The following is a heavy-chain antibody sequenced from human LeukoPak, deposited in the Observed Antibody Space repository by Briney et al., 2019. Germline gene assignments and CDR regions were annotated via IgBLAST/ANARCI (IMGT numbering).Heavy chain of an antibody. D-gene: IGHD6-6*01. CDR3: ARGRYSTSNYFDY. V-gene: IGHV4-38-2*02. CDR1: GYSISNGYY. CDR2: VFPTGST. J-gene: IGHJ4*02. Sequence: SEALSLTCSVSGYSISNGYYWGWIRQPPGKGLEWIGSVFPTGSTYYNPSLKSRVTMSVDRSKNQFSLKLSSVTAADTAVYFCARGRYSTSNYFDYWGQGTLVTVSS.